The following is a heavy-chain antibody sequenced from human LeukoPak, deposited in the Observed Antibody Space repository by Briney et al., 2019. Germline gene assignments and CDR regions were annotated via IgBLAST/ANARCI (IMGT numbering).Heavy chain of an antibody. Sequence: SQTLSLTCAISGDSVSSKSAAWNWIRQSPSRGLEWLGRTYYRSKWYNDYAVSVKSRITINPDTSKNQFSLQLNSVAPEDTAVYYCARMTWAAAAGMFDSWGQGTLVTVSS. J-gene: IGHJ5*01. CDR1: GDSVSSKSAA. V-gene: IGHV6-1*01. CDR3: ARMTWAAAAGMFDS. D-gene: IGHD6-13*01. CDR2: TYYRSKWYN.